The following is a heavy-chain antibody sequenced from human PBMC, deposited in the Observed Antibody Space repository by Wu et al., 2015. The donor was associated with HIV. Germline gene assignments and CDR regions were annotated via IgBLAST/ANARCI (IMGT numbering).Heavy chain of an antibody. CDR2: MNPKTGNT. V-gene: IGHV1-8*01. Sequence: QVQLVQSGAEVKKPGASVKVSCKASGYTFTSYDINWVRQATGQGLEWMGWMNPKTGNTGYAQKFQGRVTMTRNTSITTAYMELSSLRSEDTGVYYCASPGDGSAVAAQYYFDYWGQGTLVTVSS. CDR1: GYTFTSYD. J-gene: IGHJ4*02. D-gene: IGHD6-19*01. CDR3: ASPGDGSAVAAQYYFDY.